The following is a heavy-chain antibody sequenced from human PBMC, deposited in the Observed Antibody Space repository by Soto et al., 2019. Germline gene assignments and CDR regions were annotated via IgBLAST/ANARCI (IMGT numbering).Heavy chain of an antibody. CDR2: INPSGGST. D-gene: IGHD3-3*01. V-gene: IGHV1-46*03. CDR3: ATDYDFWSGPPSSPYFDY. J-gene: IGHJ4*02. CDR1: GYTFTSYY. Sequence: ASVKVSCKASGYTFTSYYMHWVRQAPGQGLEWMGIINPSGGSTSYAQKFQGRVTMTRDTSTSTVYMELSSLRSEDTAVYYCATDYDFWSGPPSSPYFDYWGQGTLVTVSS.